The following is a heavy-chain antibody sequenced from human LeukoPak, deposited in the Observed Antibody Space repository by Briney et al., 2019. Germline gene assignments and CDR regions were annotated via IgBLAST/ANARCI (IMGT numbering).Heavy chain of an antibody. Sequence: PSETLSLTCTVSGGSISSHYWSWIRQPAGKGLEWIGRIYTSGSTNYNPSLKSRVTMSVDTSKNQFSLKLSSVTAADTAVYYCEVAGYYYDSSGLAAPTAYWGQGTLVTVSS. J-gene: IGHJ4*02. D-gene: IGHD3-22*01. CDR1: GGSISSHY. CDR3: EVAGYYYDSSGLAAPTAY. V-gene: IGHV4-4*07. CDR2: IYTSGST.